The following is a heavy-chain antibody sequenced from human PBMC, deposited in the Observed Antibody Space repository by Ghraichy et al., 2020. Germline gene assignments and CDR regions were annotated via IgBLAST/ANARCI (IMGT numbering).Heavy chain of an antibody. CDR3: AEYRRIAFDYYYYYGMDV. CDR1: GGSVSSGSYY. Sequence: SETLSLTCTVSGGSVSSGSYYWSWIRQPPGKGLEWIGYIYYSGSTNYNPSLKSRVTISVDTSKNQFSLKLSSVTAADTAVYYCAEYRRIAFDYYYYYGMDVWGQGTTVTVSS. CDR2: IYYSGST. D-gene: IGHD3-3*02. J-gene: IGHJ6*02. V-gene: IGHV4-61*01.